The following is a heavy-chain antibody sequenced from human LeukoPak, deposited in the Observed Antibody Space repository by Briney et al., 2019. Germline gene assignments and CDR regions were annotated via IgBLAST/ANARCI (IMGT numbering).Heavy chain of an antibody. CDR2: ITSKAYGGTT. V-gene: IGHV3-49*04. D-gene: IGHD2-15*01. CDR3: SRSTYCSGASCCFDP. Sequence: GGSLRLSCTASGFTFGDYAMSWVRQAPGKGPEWIGFITSKAYGGTTEYAASVKGRFTISRDDSKNIAYLQMNSLRTEDTAVYYCSRSTYCSGASCCFDPWGQGTLVTVSS. J-gene: IGHJ5*02. CDR1: GFTFGDYA.